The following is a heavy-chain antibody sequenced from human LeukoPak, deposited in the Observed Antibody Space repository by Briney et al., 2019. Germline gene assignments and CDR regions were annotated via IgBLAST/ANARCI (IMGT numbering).Heavy chain of an antibody. CDR3: ARDRSGSYSGYYYYYGMDV. CDR1: GGTFSSYA. CDR2: IIPILGIA. Sequence: GASVKVSCKASGGTFSSYAISWVRQAPGQGLEWMGRIIPILGIANYAQKFQGRVTITADKSTSTAYMELSSLRSEDTAVYYCARDRSGSYSGYYYYYGMDVWGQGTTVTVSS. D-gene: IGHD1-26*01. V-gene: IGHV1-69*04. J-gene: IGHJ6*02.